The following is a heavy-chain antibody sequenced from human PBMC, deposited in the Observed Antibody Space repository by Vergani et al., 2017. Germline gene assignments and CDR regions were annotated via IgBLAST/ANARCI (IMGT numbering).Heavy chain of an antibody. CDR3: ARLYSSGLIDY. Sequence: QVQLQESGPGLVKTSETLSITCTVSGGYISSYYWSWIRQPPGKGLEWIGYIYYSGSTNYNPSLKSRVTISVDTSKNQFSLKLSSVTAADTAVYYCARLYSSGLIDYWGQGTLVTVSS. CDR1: GGYISSYY. CDR2: IYYSGST. V-gene: IGHV4-59*01. J-gene: IGHJ4*02. D-gene: IGHD6-19*01.